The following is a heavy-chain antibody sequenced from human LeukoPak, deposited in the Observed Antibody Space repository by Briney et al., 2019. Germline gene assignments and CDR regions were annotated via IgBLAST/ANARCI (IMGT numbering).Heavy chain of an antibody. CDR1: GFTFDDYA. CDR3: ANPRPRPGMDV. J-gene: IGHJ6*02. Sequence: PGGSLRLSCAASGFTFDDYAMHWVRHAPGKGLEWVSGISWNSGSIGYADSVKGRFTISRDNSKNTLYLQMNSLRAEDTAVYYCANPRPRPGMDVWGQGTTVTVSS. CDR2: ISWNSGSI. V-gene: IGHV3-9*01.